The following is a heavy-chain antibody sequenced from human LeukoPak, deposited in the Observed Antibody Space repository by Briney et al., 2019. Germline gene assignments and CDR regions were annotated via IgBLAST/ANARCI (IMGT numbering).Heavy chain of an antibody. CDR3: VKSVTGTRGWFDS. Sequence: GGSLRLSCAASGFTFSTYGMHWVRRAPGKGLEWVALIWYDGSDKDYGDSVKGRFTISRDNSKNTMYLQMNSLRADDTAVYYCVKSVTGTRGWFDSWGQGTLVIVSS. V-gene: IGHV3-33*03. J-gene: IGHJ5*01. CDR2: IWYDGSDK. CDR1: GFTFSTYG.